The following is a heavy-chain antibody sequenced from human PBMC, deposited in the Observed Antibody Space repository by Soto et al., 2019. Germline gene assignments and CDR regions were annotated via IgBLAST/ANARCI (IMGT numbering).Heavy chain of an antibody. V-gene: IGHV2-5*02. CDR1: GFSLSTSGVG. J-gene: IGHJ4*02. CDR2: IYWDDDK. D-gene: IGHD5-18*01. Sequence: GSGPTLVNPTQPLTLTCTFSGFSLSTSGVGVGWIRQPPGKALEWLALIYWDDDKRYSPSLKSRLTITKDTSKNQVVLTMTNMDPVDTATYYCAHLPWKQLWPRAPAVYWGQGTPVTVSS. CDR3: AHLPWKQLWPRAPAVY.